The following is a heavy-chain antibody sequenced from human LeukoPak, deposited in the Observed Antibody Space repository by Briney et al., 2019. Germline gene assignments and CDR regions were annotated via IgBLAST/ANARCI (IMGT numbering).Heavy chain of an antibody. V-gene: IGHV3-74*01. J-gene: IGHJ4*02. CDR2: INSDGSST. D-gene: IGHD5-12*01. Sequence: GSLRLSCAASGFTFSSYWMHWVRQAPGKGVGWVSRINSDGSSTSYADSVKGRFTISRDNAKNTLYLQMNSLRAEDTAVYYCARGGYGIFYYWGQGTLVTVSS. CDR1: GFTFSSYW. CDR3: ARGGYGIFYY.